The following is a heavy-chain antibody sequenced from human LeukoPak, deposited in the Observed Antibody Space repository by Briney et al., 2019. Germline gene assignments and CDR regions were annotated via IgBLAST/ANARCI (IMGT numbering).Heavy chain of an antibody. CDR2: IYQSEST. CDR1: GSSITSGYY. D-gene: IGHD2-2*01. CDR3: ARYRCSSTSCYLRFAFDI. J-gene: IGHJ3*02. Sequence: SETLSLTCTVSGSSITSGYYWGWIRQPPGKGLEWIGTIYQSESTYYSPSLESRVTMSVDTSKNHFSLSLSSVTAADTAVYYCARYRCSSTSCYLRFAFDIWGQGIMVSVSS. V-gene: IGHV4-38-2*02.